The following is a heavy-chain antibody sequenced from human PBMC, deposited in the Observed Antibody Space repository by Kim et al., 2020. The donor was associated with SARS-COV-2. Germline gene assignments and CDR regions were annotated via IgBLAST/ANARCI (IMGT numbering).Heavy chain of an antibody. J-gene: IGHJ6*02. V-gene: IGHV3-15*01. CDR3: TAVAGYYYYGMDG. CDR2: IKSKTDGGTT. CDR1: GFTFSNAW. D-gene: IGHD6-19*01. Sequence: GGSLRLSCAASGFTFSNAWMSWVRQAPGKGLEWVGRIKSKTDGGTTDYAAPVKGRFTISRDDSKNTLYLQMNSLKTEDTAVYYCTAVAGYYYYGMDGWGQGTTVTVSS.